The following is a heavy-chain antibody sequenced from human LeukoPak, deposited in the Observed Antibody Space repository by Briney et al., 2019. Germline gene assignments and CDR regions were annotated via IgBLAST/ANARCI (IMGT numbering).Heavy chain of an antibody. Sequence: GASVKVSCKASGYTFTSYGISWVRQAPGQGLEWMGWISACNGNTNYAQKLQGRVTMTTDTSTSTAYMELRSLRSDDTAVYYCARVHYYDSSGYFVDYYYYYGMDVWGQGTTVTVSS. CDR2: ISACNGNT. CDR1: GYTFTSYG. D-gene: IGHD3-22*01. J-gene: IGHJ6*02. V-gene: IGHV1-18*01. CDR3: ARVHYYDSSGYFVDYYYYYGMDV.